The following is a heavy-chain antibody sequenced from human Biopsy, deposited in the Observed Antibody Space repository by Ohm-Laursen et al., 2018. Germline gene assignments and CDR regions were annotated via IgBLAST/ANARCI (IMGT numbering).Heavy chain of an antibody. CDR2: FDREERKT. CDR3: ATGPYYDTRFYYNVRPFDF. CDR1: GYTLTELS. J-gene: IGHJ4*02. Sequence: GSSVKASCKVSGYTLTELSIHWVRQTGGKGLEWMGGFDREERKTVYAEKFQGRVTMTEDTSTDTVYMEVTSLRSDDTAVYYCATGPYYDTRFYYNVRPFDFWGQGTQVIVSS. V-gene: IGHV1-24*01. D-gene: IGHD3-10*01.